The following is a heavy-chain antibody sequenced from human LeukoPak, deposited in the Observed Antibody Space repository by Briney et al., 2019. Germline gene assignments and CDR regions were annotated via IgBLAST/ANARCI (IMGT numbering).Heavy chain of an antibody. J-gene: IGHJ3*02. CDR3: AKRGGIAVAGTGDDAFDI. CDR2: ISGSGGST. D-gene: IGHD6-19*01. V-gene: IGHV3-23*01. CDR1: GFTFSSYA. Sequence: GGSLRLSCAASGFTFSSYAMSWVRQAPGKGLEWVSAISGSGGSTYYADSVKGRFTISRDNSKNTLYLQMNSLRAEDTAVYYCAKRGGIAVAGTGDDAFDIWGQGTMVTVSS.